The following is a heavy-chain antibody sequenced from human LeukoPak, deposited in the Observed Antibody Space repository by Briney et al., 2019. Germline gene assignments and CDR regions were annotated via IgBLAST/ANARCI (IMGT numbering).Heavy chain of an antibody. CDR3: ARGPGILAPFDY. V-gene: IGHV4-59*01. CDR2: IYYSGST. CDR1: GGSISSYY. Sequence: PSETLSLTCTVSGGSISSYYWSWIRQPPGKGLEWIGYIYYSGSTNYNPSLKSRVTISIDTSKNQFSLKLSSVTAADTAVYYCARGPGILAPFDYWGQGTLVTVSS. J-gene: IGHJ4*02.